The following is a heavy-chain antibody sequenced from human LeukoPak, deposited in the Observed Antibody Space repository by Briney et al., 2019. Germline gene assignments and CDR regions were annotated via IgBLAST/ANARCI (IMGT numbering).Heavy chain of an antibody. CDR3: AKKGGDWQ. V-gene: IGHV3-23*01. CDR2: ISGSGGST. CDR1: RFTFSSYA. Sequence: GGSLRLSCAASRFTFSSYAMSWVRQAPGKGLEWVSVISGSGGSTYYADSVKGRFTISRDNSKNTLYLQMNRLRAEDTAVYFCAKKGGDWQWGQGTLVTVSS. J-gene: IGHJ4*02. D-gene: IGHD2-21*02.